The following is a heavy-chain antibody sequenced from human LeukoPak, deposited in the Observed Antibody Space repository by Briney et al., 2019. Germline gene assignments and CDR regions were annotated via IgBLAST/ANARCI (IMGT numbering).Heavy chain of an antibody. CDR3: ARVHRDILTGYYWGYFDY. Sequence: ASVKVSCKASGYTFTGYYMHWVRQAPGQGLEWMGWINPSSGGTNYAQKFQGRVTMTRDTSISTAYMELGRLRSDDTAVYYCARVHRDILTGYYWGYFDYWGQGTLVTVSS. D-gene: IGHD3-9*01. J-gene: IGHJ4*02. V-gene: IGHV1-2*02. CDR2: INPSSGGT. CDR1: GYTFTGYY.